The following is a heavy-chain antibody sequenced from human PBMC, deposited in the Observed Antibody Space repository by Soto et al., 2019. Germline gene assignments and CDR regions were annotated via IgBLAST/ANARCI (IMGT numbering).Heavy chain of an antibody. Sequence: SSETLSLTCTVSCGSISSYYWNWIRQPPGKGLEWIGYIYYSGSTNYSPSLKSRVTISVDTSKNQFSLKLSSVTAADTAVYYCAGEGTWSGYYYYAMDVWGQGTTVTVSS. V-gene: IGHV4-59*08. J-gene: IGHJ6*02. D-gene: IGHD1-1*01. CDR2: IYYSGST. CDR3: AGEGTWSGYYYYAMDV. CDR1: CGSISSYY.